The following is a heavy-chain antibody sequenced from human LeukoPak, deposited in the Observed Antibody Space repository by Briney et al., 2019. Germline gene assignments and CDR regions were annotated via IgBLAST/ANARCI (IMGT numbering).Heavy chain of an antibody. D-gene: IGHD3-10*01. V-gene: IGHV3-13*01. CDR3: ARVDVSGNPGAFDI. CDR1: GFTFSIYG. Sequence: GGSLRLSCAASGFTFSIYGMSWVRQAPGKGLEWVSAIGTAGDTYYPGSVKGRFTISRENAKNSLYLQMNSLRAGDTAVYYCARVDVSGNPGAFDIWGQGTMVTVSS. CDR2: IGTAGDT. J-gene: IGHJ3*02.